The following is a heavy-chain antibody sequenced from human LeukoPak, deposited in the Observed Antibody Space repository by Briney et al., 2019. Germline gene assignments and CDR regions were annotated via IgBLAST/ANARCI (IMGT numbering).Heavy chain of an antibody. CDR3: AGELGPQGGY. J-gene: IGHJ4*02. CDR1: GFTFSNYA. V-gene: IGHV3-30-3*01. Sequence: GRSLRLSCAASGFTFSNYAMHWVRQAPGRGLEWVAFISYDGSNTYHADSVKGRFTISRDNSKNTVYLQMNSLRAEDTAVYYCAGELGPQGGYWGQGILVTVSS. CDR2: ISYDGSNT.